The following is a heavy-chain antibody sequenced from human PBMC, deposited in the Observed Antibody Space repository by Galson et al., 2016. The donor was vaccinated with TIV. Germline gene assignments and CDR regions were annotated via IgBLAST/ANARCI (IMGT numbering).Heavy chain of an antibody. J-gene: IGHJ3*02. V-gene: IGHV4-59*01. Sequence: SETLSLTCTVSGGSISHYYWTWIRQTPGKGLAWIGSIFYTGNTDYNPSLKSRVAISVDTSKNQFSLKLSSVTAADTAVYYCARVSVGAFDIWGQGTMVTVSS. CDR3: ARVSVGAFDI. CDR2: IFYTGNT. CDR1: GGSISHYY.